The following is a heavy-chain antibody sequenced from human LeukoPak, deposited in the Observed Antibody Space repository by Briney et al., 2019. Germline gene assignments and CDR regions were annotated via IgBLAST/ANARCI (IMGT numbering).Heavy chain of an antibody. Sequence: ASVTVSCTASRYTFTGYYMQWVRQAPGQGLEWMGWINPNSGDTNYAQKFQDRVTMTMDTSISTAYMEVSRLRSDDSAVYYCARSYGSGSSHDRYYFDYWGQGTLFTVSS. D-gene: IGHD3-10*01. J-gene: IGHJ4*02. CDR3: ARSYGSGSSHDRYYFDY. CDR2: INPNSGDT. CDR1: RYTFTGYY. V-gene: IGHV1-2*02.